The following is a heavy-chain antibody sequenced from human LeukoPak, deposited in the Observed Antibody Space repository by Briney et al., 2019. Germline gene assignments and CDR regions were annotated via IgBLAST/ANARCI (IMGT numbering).Heavy chain of an antibody. V-gene: IGHV4-59*01. CDR1: GGSISSYY. D-gene: IGHD4-23*01. CDR2: IYYSGST. Sequence: SETLPLTCTVSGGSISSYYWSWIRQPPGKGLEWIGYIYYSGSTNYNPSLKSRVTISVDTSKNQFSLKLSSVTAADTAVYYRARGFGSTVVTLDYWGQGTLVTVSS. CDR3: ARGFGSTVVTLDY. J-gene: IGHJ4*02.